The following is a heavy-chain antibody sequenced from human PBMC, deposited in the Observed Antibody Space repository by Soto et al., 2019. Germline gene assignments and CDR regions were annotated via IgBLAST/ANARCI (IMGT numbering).Heavy chain of an antibody. Sequence: ASVKVSCKASGFTFTSSAVQWVRQARGQRLEWIGWIVVGSGNTNYAQKFQERVTITRDMSTSTAYMELSSLRSEDTAVYYCAVHYGSGSYYYYGMDVWGQGTTVTV. CDR1: GFTFTSSA. D-gene: IGHD3-10*01. CDR3: AVHYGSGSYYYYGMDV. J-gene: IGHJ6*02. CDR2: IVVGSGNT. V-gene: IGHV1-58*01.